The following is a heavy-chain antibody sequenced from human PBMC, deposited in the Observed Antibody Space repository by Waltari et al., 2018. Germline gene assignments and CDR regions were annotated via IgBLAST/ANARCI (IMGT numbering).Heavy chain of an antibody. CDR2: INHRGST. J-gene: IGHJ3*02. D-gene: IGHD3-10*01. Sequence: QVQLQQWGAGLLRPSETLSLSCAVYGGSFSSYYWSWIRQSPRTGLEWIGEINHRGSTNVNPSLKSRVTRSADTSKNQVSLRLRSVTAADTAVYYCARGGWFGRGNDAFDIWGQGTTVTVSS. CDR3: ARGGWFGRGNDAFDI. V-gene: IGHV4-34*01. CDR1: GGSFSSYY.